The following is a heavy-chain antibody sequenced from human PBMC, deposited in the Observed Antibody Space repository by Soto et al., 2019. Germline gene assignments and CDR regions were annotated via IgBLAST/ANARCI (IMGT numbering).Heavy chain of an antibody. CDR2: IGSDAIHK. V-gene: IGHV3-33*01. Sequence: PGGSRSLCEEAAGAPVNTYGRHWVRTARGKGLEWLAVIGSDAIHKYYPESVQGRFTISRDNSKNSLYLQMSSLRAEDTAMYYCAASIAVAGFIDEWGQGSLVTVSS. D-gene: IGHD6-19*01. J-gene: IGHJ4*02. CDR1: GAPVNTYG. CDR3: AASIAVAGFIDE.